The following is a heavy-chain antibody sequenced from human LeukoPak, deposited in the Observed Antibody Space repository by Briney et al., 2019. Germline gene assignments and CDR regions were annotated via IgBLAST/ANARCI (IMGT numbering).Heavy chain of an antibody. CDR2: ISYDGSNK. Sequence: GGSLRLSCAASGFTFSSYGMHRVRQAPGKGLEWVAVISYDGSNKYYADSVKGRFTISRDNSKNTLYLQMNSLRAEDTAVYYCAKGIIQLWLRGGFDYWGQGTLVTVSS. J-gene: IGHJ4*02. CDR3: AKGIIQLWLRGGFDY. V-gene: IGHV3-30*18. D-gene: IGHD5-18*01. CDR1: GFTFSSYG.